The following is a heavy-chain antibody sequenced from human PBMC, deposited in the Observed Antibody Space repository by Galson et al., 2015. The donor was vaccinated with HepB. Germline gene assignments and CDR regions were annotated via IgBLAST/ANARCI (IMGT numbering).Heavy chain of an antibody. V-gene: IGHV1-69*13. J-gene: IGHJ3*02. CDR2: IIPIFGTA. CDR3: ARVVGTPHAYDAFDI. Sequence: SVKVSCKASGGTFSSYAISWVRQAPGQGLEWMGGIIPIFGTANYAQKFQGRVTITADESTSTAYMELSSLRSEDTAVYYCARVVGTPHAYDAFDIWGQGTMVTVSS. D-gene: IGHD2-21*02. CDR1: GGTFSSYA.